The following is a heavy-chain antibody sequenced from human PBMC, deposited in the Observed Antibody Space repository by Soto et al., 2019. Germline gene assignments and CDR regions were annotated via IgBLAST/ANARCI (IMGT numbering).Heavy chain of an antibody. J-gene: IGHJ5*02. CDR1: CYTLTELS. CDR3: ATVRIGYNLNRRGNCFDP. Sequence: ASVKVSCKVSCYTLTELSMHWVRQAPGKGLEWMGGFDPEDGETIYAQKFQGRVTMTEDTSTDTAYMELSSLRSEDTAVYYCATVRIGYNLNRRGNCFDPWGQGTLVTVSS. D-gene: IGHD1-20*01. V-gene: IGHV1-24*01. CDR2: FDPEDGET.